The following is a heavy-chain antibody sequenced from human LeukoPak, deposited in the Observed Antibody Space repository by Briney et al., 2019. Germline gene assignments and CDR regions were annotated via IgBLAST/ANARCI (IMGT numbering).Heavy chain of an antibody. CDR3: ARDRFAGDEGWFDP. D-gene: IGHD3-10*01. V-gene: IGHV4-4*07. CDR1: GGSVSSYY. CDR2: IYAGGTT. Sequence: SETLSLTCTVSGGSVSSYYWSWIRKPAGKKLEWIGRIYAGGTTMYNTSLKSRVTMSIDTSQNQFSLRLSSLTAADTAVYYCARDRFAGDEGWFDPWGQGTLVTVSS. J-gene: IGHJ5*02.